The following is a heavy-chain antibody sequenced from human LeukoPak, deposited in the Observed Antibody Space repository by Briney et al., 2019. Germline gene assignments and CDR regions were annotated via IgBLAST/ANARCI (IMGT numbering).Heavy chain of an antibody. D-gene: IGHD6-13*01. V-gene: IGHV3-9*01. CDR1: GFTFDDYA. CDR2: ISWNSGSI. J-gene: IGHJ3*02. CDR3: AKDIFIKQQSDAFDI. Sequence: GGSLRLSCAASGFTFDDYAMHWVRQAPGKGLEWVSGISWNSGSIGYADSVKGRFTISRDNAKNSLYLQMNSLRAEDTALYYCAKDIFIKQQSDAFDIWGQGTMVTVSS.